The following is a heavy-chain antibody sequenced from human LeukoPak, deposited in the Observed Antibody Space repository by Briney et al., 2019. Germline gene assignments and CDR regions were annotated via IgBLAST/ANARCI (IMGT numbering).Heavy chain of an antibody. J-gene: IGHJ4*02. D-gene: IGHD3-22*01. Sequence: ASVKVPCKASGDTFRNYAISWVREAPGQGLEWMGRIIPIFGTTRYAQKFQGRVTITTGASTTTAYMELNSLRSEDTAVYYCARDPELGLDRSGYYYLVWGQGTLVTVSS. CDR2: IIPIFGTT. CDR1: GDTFRNYA. CDR3: ARDPELGLDRSGYYYLV. V-gene: IGHV1-69*05.